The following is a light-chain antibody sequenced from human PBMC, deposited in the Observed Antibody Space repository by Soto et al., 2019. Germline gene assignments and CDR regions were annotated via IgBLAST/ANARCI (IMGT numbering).Light chain of an antibody. CDR2: GAF. Sequence: DIRLTQSPSFLSASAGDRVTITCRASQDITKYLAWFQQKPGRAPKLLIYGAFTLQRGVPSRFSGRGSGTEFTLTISSLQHEYFATYYCQQVDTYPMTFGGGTKVEIK. CDR3: QQVDTYPMT. V-gene: IGKV1-9*01. J-gene: IGKJ4*01. CDR1: QDITKY.